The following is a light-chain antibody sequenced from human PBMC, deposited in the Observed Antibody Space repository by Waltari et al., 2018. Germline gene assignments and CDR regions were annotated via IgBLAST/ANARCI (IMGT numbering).Light chain of an antibody. V-gene: IGLV2-14*03. CDR2: DST. Sequence: QSALTQPASVSGSPGQSLTLSCSGTSSDVGSYNYVSWYQQHPGTPPKPLIYDSTKRPAGVSGRFSGSKSGNTASLTISGLQPEDEADYFCSSYTPTSILVFGGGTKLTV. CDR3: SSYTPTSILV. J-gene: IGLJ2*01. CDR1: SSDVGSYNY.